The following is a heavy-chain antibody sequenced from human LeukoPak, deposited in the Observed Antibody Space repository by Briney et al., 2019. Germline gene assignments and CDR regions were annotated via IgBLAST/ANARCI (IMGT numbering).Heavy chain of an antibody. CDR1: GASISSSGYS. Sequence: SETLSLTRTVSGASISSSGYSWGWVRQSPGEGLEWIGSIYYSGSTYYNPSLKSRVTISVDTSKTQFSLKLSSVTAADTAVYYCARDADYGDNYWGQGTLVTVSS. V-gene: IGHV4-39*02. D-gene: IGHD4-17*01. CDR2: IYYSGST. J-gene: IGHJ4*02. CDR3: ARDADYGDNY.